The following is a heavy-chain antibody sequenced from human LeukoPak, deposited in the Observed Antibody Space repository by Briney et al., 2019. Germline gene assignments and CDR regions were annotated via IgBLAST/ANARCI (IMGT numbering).Heavy chain of an antibody. V-gene: IGHV4-34*01. CDR1: GGSFSGYY. J-gene: IGHJ4*02. CDR3: ASEHPWFGGTHDY. D-gene: IGHD3-10*01. Sequence: PSETLSLTCAVCGGSFSGYYWSWIRQPPGKGLEWIGEINHSGSTNYNPSLKSRVTISVDTSKNQFSLKLSSVTAADTAVYYCASEHPWFGGTHDYWGQGTLVTVSS. CDR2: INHSGST.